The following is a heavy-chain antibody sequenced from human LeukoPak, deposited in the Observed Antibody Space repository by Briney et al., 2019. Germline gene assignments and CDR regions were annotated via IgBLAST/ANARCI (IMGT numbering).Heavy chain of an antibody. J-gene: IGHJ4*02. CDR3: ARRGESTSYGDYRFDY. CDR1: GFTVSTHY. D-gene: IGHD4-17*01. Sequence: TGGSLRLSCAVSGFTVSTHYMSWVRQAPGKGLEWLSVIYYDGSTYYADSVEGRFTISRDNSKNTLFLQMNSLRAEDTAVYYCARRGESTSYGDYRFDYWGQGTLVTVSS. V-gene: IGHV3-53*01. CDR2: IYYDGST.